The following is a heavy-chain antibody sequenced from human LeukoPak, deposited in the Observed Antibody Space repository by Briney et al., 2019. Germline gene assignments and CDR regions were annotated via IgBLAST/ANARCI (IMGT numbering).Heavy chain of an antibody. J-gene: IGHJ4*02. D-gene: IGHD2-15*01. Sequence: GGTLRLSCAASGFTVSGYGMHWVRQAPGKGLEWVAVMSHDGSNKYYADSLKGRFTISRDNSKNTLYLQMNSLRAEDTAVYYCAKESGVYCSGGSCYLDHWGQGTLVTVSS. CDR1: GFTVSGYG. CDR3: AKESGVYCSGGSCYLDH. V-gene: IGHV3-30*18. CDR2: MSHDGSNK.